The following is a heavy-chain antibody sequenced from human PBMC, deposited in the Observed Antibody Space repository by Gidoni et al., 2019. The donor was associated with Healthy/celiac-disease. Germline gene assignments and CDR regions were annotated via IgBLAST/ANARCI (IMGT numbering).Heavy chain of an antibody. CDR2: ISSSGSTI. D-gene: IGHD2-15*01. CDR3: ARAPHCSGGSCYLDY. J-gene: IGHJ4*02. CDR1: GFNFSSYE. V-gene: IGHV3-48*03. Sequence: EVQLVESGGGLVQPGGSLRLSCAASGFNFSSYEMNWVRQAPGKGLEWDSYISSSGSTIYYADSVKGRFTISRDNAKNSLYLQMNSLRAEDTAVYYCARAPHCSGGSCYLDYWGQGTLVTVSS.